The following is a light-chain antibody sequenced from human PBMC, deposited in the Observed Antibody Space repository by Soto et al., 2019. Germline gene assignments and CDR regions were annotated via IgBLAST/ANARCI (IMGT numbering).Light chain of an antibody. CDR2: DAS. CDR1: QSISGW. CDR3: QQYNSYSRT. V-gene: IGKV1-5*01. Sequence: DIQMTQSPSTLSASVGDRVTITCRASQSISGWLAWYQQKPGRAPKLLISDASILESGVPSRFSGSGSGTEFTLTITSLQPDDFATYFCQQYNSYSRTFGQGTKVDMK. J-gene: IGKJ1*01.